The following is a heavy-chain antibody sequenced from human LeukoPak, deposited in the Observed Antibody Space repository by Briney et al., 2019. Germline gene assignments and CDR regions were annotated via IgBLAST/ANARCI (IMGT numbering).Heavy chain of an antibody. CDR3: ARDGKWFGESHAFDI. CDR2: ISSSGSTI. D-gene: IGHD3-10*01. Sequence: GGSLRLSCAASGFAFSSYEMNWVRQAPGKGLEWVSYISSSGSTIYYADSVKGRFTISRDNAKNSLYPQMNSLRAEDTAVYYCARDGKWFGESHAFDIWGQGTMVTVSS. J-gene: IGHJ3*02. CDR1: GFAFSSYE. V-gene: IGHV3-48*03.